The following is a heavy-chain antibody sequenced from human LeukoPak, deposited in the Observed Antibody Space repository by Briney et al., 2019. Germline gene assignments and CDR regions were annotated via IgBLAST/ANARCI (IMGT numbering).Heavy chain of an antibody. CDR2: ISYDGSNK. CDR3: ARSVAGGHFDY. V-gene: IGHV3-30-3*01. Sequence: PGGSLRLSCAASGFTFSSYAMHWVRQAPGKGLEWVAVISYDGSNKYYADSVKGRFTISRDNSKNTLYLQMNSLRAEDTAVYYCARSVAGGHFDYWGQGTLVTVSS. J-gene: IGHJ4*02. CDR1: GFTFSSYA. D-gene: IGHD6-19*01.